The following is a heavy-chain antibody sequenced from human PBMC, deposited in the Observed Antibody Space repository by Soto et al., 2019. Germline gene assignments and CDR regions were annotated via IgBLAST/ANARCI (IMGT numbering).Heavy chain of an antibody. CDR3: ARGAPRPRDVSTYFHF. J-gene: IGHJ4*02. CDR1: GDSMTSGGYY. D-gene: IGHD3-10*01. CDR2: IYYTGDT. Sequence: KPSETLSLTCSVSGDSMTSGGYYWSWDRHHPGKGLEWVGSIYYTGDTYFNPSLKSRITVSMDTSKNEFSLKLTSVTSADTAVYFCARGAPRPRDVSTYFHFWGQGTLVTVSS. V-gene: IGHV4-31*03.